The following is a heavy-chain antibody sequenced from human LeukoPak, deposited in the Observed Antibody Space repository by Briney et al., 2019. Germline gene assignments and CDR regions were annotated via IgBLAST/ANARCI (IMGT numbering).Heavy chain of an antibody. J-gene: IGHJ4*02. D-gene: IGHD3-10*01. CDR1: GGSISSYY. CDR2: IYYSGST. Sequence: SETLSLTCTVSGGSISSYYWRWIRQPPGKGLEWIGYIYYSGSTNYNPSLKSRVTISVDTSKNQFSLKLSSVTAADTAVYYCARAGGSGSYYKAIDYWGQGTLVTVSS. V-gene: IGHV4-59*01. CDR3: ARAGGSGSYYKAIDY.